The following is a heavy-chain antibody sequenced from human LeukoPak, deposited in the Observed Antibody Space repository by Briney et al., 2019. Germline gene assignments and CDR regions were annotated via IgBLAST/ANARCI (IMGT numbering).Heavy chain of an antibody. CDR1: GYTFTSYY. J-gene: IGHJ4*02. D-gene: IGHD6-13*01. CDR3: ATGAAAGSLDY. CDR2: IIPSGGAT. V-gene: IGHV1-46*01. Sequence: ASVKVSCKASGYTFTSYYMHWVRQAPGQGLEWMGIIIPSGGATNYPQKFQGRVTMTEDTSTDTAYMELSSLRSEDTAVYYCATGAAAGSLDYWGQGTLVTVSS.